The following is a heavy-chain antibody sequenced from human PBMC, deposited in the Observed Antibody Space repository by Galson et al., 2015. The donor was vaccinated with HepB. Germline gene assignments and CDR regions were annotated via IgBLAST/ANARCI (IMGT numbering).Heavy chain of an antibody. Sequence: QSGAEVKKPGESLRISCKGFGYSFTNYWITWVRQMPGKGLEWMGRIDPSDSYTKYSPSFEGHVTISADKSITTAYLEWSSLKASDTAMYYCARPSGYRGYDLDYWGQGTLATVSS. CDR2: IDPSDSYT. CDR3: ARPSGYRGYDLDY. V-gene: IGHV5-10-1*01. CDR1: GYSFTNYW. D-gene: IGHD5-12*01. J-gene: IGHJ4*02.